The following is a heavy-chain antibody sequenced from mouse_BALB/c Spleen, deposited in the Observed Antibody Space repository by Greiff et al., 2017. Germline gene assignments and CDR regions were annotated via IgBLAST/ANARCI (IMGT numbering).Heavy chain of an antibody. D-gene: IGHD1-1*01. CDR2: ISSGGGST. CDR1: GFAFSSYD. CDR3: ARQPITTVVAAHWYFDV. V-gene: IGHV5-12-1*01. J-gene: IGHJ1*01. Sequence: EVKLMESGGGLVKPGGSLKLSCAASGFAFSSYDMSWVRQTPEKRLEWVAYISSGGGSTYYPDTVKGRFTISRDNAKNTLYLQMSSLKSEDTAMYYCARQPITTVVAAHWYFDVWGAGTTVTVSS.